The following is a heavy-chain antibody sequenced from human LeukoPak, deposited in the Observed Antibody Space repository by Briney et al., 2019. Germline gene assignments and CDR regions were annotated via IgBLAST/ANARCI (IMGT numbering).Heavy chain of an antibody. D-gene: IGHD3-16*01. Sequence: PGGSLRLPCAASGFTFSSYAMSWVRQAPGKGLEWVSTITGSGGTTYYADSVKGRFTISRDNSKNTLYLQMNSLRAEDTAVYYCAKLGLKLGGDYWGQGTLVTVSS. CDR1: GFTFSSYA. V-gene: IGHV3-23*01. CDR3: AKLGLKLGGDY. CDR2: ITGSGGTT. J-gene: IGHJ4*02.